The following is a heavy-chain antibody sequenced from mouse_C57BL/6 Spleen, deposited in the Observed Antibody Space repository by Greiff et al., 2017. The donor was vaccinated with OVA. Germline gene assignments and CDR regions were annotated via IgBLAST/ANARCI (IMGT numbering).Heavy chain of an antibody. J-gene: IGHJ2*01. Sequence: QVQLQQPGAELVKPGASVKLSCKASGYTFTSYWMQWVKQRPGQGLEWIGEIDPSDSYTNYNQKFKGKATLTVDTSSSTAYMQLSSLTSEDSAVYYCARFTVVATDYWGKGTTLTVSS. CDR2: IDPSDSYT. CDR3: ARFTVVATDY. CDR1: GYTFTSYW. V-gene: IGHV1-50*01. D-gene: IGHD1-1*01.